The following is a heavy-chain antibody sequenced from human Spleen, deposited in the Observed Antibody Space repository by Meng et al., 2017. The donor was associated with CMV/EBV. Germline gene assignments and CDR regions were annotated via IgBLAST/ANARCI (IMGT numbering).Heavy chain of an antibody. V-gene: IGHV3-23*01. Sequence: GGSLRLSCAASGFTFSSYAMSWVRQAPGKGLEWVSAISGSGGSTYYADSVKGRFTISRDNSKNTLYLQMNSLRAEDTAVYYCAKGVYCGGDCYYYYYGMDVWGQGTTVTVSS. CDR1: GFTFSSYA. D-gene: IGHD2-21*01. J-gene: IGHJ6*02. CDR3: AKGVYCGGDCYYYYYGMDV. CDR2: ISGSGGST.